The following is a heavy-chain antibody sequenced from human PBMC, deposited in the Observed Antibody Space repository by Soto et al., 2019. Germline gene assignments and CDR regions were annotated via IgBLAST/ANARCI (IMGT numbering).Heavy chain of an antibody. V-gene: IGHV3-23*01. J-gene: IGHJ5*02. CDR2: IRGSGGST. Sequence: EVQLLESGGGLVQPGVSVTLSCAACVLTLSRCAMRWVPHAPGRGLEWVSSIRGSGGSTYYADSVKGRFTISRDNSKNTLYLQMNSLRAEDTAVYYCAKVEYDSIPLGWFDPWGQGTLVTVSS. D-gene: IGHD3-3*01. CDR3: AKVEYDSIPLGWFDP. CDR1: VLTLSRCA.